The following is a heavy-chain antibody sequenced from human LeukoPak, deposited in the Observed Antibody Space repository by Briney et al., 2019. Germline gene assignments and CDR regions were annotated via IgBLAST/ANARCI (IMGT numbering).Heavy chain of an antibody. CDR2: IIPIFGTA. Sequence: ASVKVSCKASGGTFSSYAISWVRQAPGQGLEWMGGIIPIFGTANYAQKFQGRDTITADESTSTAYMELSSLRSEDTAVYYCARDGCSSTSCYPGWFDPWGQGTLVTVSS. D-gene: IGHD2-2*01. V-gene: IGHV1-69*13. CDR3: ARDGCSSTSCYPGWFDP. J-gene: IGHJ5*02. CDR1: GGTFSSYA.